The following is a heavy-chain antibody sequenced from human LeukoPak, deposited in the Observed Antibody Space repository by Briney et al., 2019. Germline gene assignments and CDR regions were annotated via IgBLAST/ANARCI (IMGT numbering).Heavy chain of an antibody. V-gene: IGHV1-3*01. CDR1: GYILTNYA. D-gene: IGHD2-21*01. CDR2: MNAGKGNT. J-gene: IGHJ6*02. CDR3: ARDEVNYYGLDV. Sequence: GASVKVSCRASGYILTNYAVHWVRLAPGQRLEWMGWMNAGKGNTRYSQIFQGRLTISWDTSANTAYMELNRLRSEDTAVYYCARDEVNYYGLDVWGQGTTVTVSS.